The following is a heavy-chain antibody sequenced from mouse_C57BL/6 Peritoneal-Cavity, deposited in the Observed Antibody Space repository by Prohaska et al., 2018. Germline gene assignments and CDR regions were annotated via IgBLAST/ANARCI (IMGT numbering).Heavy chain of an antibody. CDR3: ARSGYYDYDDYAMDY. J-gene: IGHJ4*01. Sequence: ASVKISCKASGYAFSSSWMNWVKQRPGKGLEWIGRIYPGDGDTNYNGKFKGKATLTADTSSSTAYMQLSSLTSEDSAVYFCARSGYYDYDDYAMDYWGQGTSVTVSS. CDR1: GYAFSSSW. V-gene: IGHV1-82*01. CDR2: IYPGDGDT. D-gene: IGHD2-4*01.